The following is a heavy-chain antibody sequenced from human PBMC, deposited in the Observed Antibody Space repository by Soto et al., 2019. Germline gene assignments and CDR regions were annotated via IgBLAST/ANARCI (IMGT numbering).Heavy chain of an antibody. J-gene: IGHJ4*02. CDR3: ARSGHLTYYDFWSAQGAYDY. V-gene: IGHV4-34*01. CDR1: GGSFSGYY. D-gene: IGHD3-3*01. Sequence: PSETLSLTCAVYGGSFSGYYWSWIRQPPGKGLEWIGEINHSGSTNYNPSLKSRVTISVDTSKNQFSLKLSSVTAADTAVYYRARSGHLTYYDFWSAQGAYDYWGQGTLVTVSS. CDR2: INHSGST.